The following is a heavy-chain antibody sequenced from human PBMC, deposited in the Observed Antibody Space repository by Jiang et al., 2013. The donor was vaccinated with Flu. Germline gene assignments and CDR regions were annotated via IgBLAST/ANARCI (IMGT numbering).Heavy chain of an antibody. D-gene: IGHD2-2*02. CDR3: ARGSGYQLLYMGGYYGMDV. V-gene: IGHV1-18*04. CDR1: GYTFTNYG. CDR2: INPYNGNA. J-gene: IGHJ6*02. Sequence: GAEVKKPGASVKVSCKASGYTFTNYGVTWVRQAPGQGLEWMGWINPYNGNANYAQKIKGRVTMTTDTSTSIAYMELRSLRYDDTAVYYCARGSGYQLLYMGGYYGMDVWGQGTTVTVSS.